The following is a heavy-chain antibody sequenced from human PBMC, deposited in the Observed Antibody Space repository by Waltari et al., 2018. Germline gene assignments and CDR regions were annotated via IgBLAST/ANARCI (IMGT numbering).Heavy chain of an antibody. J-gene: IGHJ5*02. Sequence: QVPLAQSGAEVKKPGASVKVSCKASGYRFIDYYIPWVRQAPGQGLEWMAWINPNSGGTKYEQNFQGRVTVTRDTSITTVYMELSGLRSDDTAVYYCARSRRITGGSDDWFDPWGQGTLVTVSS. D-gene: IGHD5-12*01. V-gene: IGHV1-2*02. CDR2: INPNSGGT. CDR3: ARSRRITGGSDDWFDP. CDR1: GYRFIDYY.